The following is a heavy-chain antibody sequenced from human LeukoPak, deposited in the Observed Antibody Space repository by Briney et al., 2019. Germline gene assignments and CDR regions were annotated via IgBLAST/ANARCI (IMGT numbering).Heavy chain of an antibody. CDR3: ARWSSSPRQWDY. D-gene: IGHD2-8*01. CDR1: GFTFSSYW. CDR2: INSDGSST. Sequence: GGSLRFSCAASGFTFSSYWMHWVRQAPGKGLVWVSRINSDGSSTSYADSVKGRFTISRDNAKNTLYLQMNSLSAEDTAVYYCARWSSSPRQWDYWGQGTLVTVSS. J-gene: IGHJ4*02. V-gene: IGHV3-74*01.